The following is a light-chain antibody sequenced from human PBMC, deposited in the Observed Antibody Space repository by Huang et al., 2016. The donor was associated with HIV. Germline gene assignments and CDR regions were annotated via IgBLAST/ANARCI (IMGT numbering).Light chain of an antibody. Sequence: EIVLTQSPATLSLSPGTRATLSCRASQSVNRYLALYQHKPGQAPRLLVYDGSDRATGIQARFSGSGAGTDFTLTISSLEPEDSALYYCQQRSNSITFGQGTRLEI. CDR3: QQRSNSIT. J-gene: IGKJ5*01. CDR1: QSVNRY. CDR2: DGS. V-gene: IGKV3-11*01.